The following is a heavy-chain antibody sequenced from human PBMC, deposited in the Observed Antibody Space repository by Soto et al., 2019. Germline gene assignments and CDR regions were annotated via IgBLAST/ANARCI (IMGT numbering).Heavy chain of an antibody. V-gene: IGHV1-46*01. J-gene: IGHJ6*02. D-gene: IGHD6-13*01. CDR2: INPSGGIT. CDR3: ASSPAFSSSWYGIPPDPSNGMHV. CDR1: GYTFTSFY. Sequence: QMQLVQSGAEVKRPGASVRVSCKSSGYTFTSFYIHWVRQAPGQGLEWMGIINPSGGITNFAQRFQRRVTITRDMSTNTHYMELSSLKSDDTDVYYCASSPAFSSSWYGIPPDPSNGMHVWGQGSTVTVS.